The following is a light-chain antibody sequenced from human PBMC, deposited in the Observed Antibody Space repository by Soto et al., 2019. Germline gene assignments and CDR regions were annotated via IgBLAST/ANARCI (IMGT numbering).Light chain of an antibody. V-gene: IGKV3-11*01. J-gene: IGKJ1*01. Sequence: EVVLTQSPATLSLSPGERATLSCRASENVRTFVDWYQQKPGQAPRLLIYGASNRATGIPARFSGSGSGTAFTLTISNLESEDFAVYYCQQHSHWPPWTFGQGTRVEIQ. CDR2: GAS. CDR1: ENVRTF. CDR3: QQHSHWPPWT.